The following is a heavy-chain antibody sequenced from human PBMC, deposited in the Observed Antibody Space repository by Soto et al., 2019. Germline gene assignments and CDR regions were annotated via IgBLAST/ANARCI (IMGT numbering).Heavy chain of an antibody. D-gene: IGHD5-18*01. CDR3: AKIPTVETAMVDNTYWYFDL. Sequence: GGSLRLSCAASGFTFSSYAMSWVRQAPGKGLEWVSAISGSGGSTYYADSVKGRFTISRDNSKNTLYLQMNSLRAEDTAVYYCAKIPTVETAMVDNTYWYFDLWGRGTLVTVSS. V-gene: IGHV3-23*01. J-gene: IGHJ2*01. CDR1: GFTFSSYA. CDR2: ISGSGGST.